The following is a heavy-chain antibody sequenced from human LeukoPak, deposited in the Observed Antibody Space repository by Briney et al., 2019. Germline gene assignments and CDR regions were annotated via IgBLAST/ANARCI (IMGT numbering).Heavy chain of an antibody. Sequence: ASVKDSCKASGYTFTDYYMHWVEQAPGKGLEWMGRVDPEDGETIYAEKFQGRVTITADTSTDTAYMELSSLRSEDTAVYYCATDLPDYWGQGTLVTVSS. J-gene: IGHJ4*02. CDR3: ATDLPDY. V-gene: IGHV1-69-2*01. CDR2: VDPEDGET. CDR1: GYTFTDYY.